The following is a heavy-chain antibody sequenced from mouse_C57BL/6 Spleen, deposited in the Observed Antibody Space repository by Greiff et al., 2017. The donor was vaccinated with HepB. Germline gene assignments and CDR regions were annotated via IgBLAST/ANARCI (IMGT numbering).Heavy chain of an antibody. CDR2: ISDGGSYT. J-gene: IGHJ1*03. Sequence: EVHLVESGGGLVKPGGSLKLSCAASGFTFSSYAMSWVRQTPEKRLEWVATISDGGSYTYYPDNVKGRFTISRDNAKNNLYLQMSHLKSEDTAMYYCARDPPYYGSSYWYFDVWGTGTTVTVSS. D-gene: IGHD1-1*01. V-gene: IGHV5-4*01. CDR1: GFTFSSYA. CDR3: ARDPPYYGSSYWYFDV.